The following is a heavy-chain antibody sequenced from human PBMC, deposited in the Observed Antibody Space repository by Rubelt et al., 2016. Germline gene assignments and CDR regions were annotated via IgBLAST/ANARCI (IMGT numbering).Heavy chain of an antibody. CDR3: ARGRRGSSSWLGRDYYGMDV. V-gene: IGHV4-34*01. Sequence: QVQLQQWGAGLLKPSETLSLTCAVYGGSFSGYYWSWIRQPPGKGLEWIGEINHSGRTNYNPSLKSRVTIAVDTAKKQFSLKLSSVTAADTAVYYCARGRRGSSSWLGRDYYGMDVWGQGTTVTVSS. CDR2: INHSGRT. D-gene: IGHD6-13*01. CDR1: GGSFSGYY. J-gene: IGHJ6*02.